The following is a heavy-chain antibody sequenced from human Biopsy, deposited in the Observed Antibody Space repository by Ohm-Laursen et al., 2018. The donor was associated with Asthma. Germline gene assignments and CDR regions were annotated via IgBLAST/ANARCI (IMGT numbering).Heavy chain of an antibody. D-gene: IGHD2-2*01. V-gene: IGHV1-69*05. CDR1: GGTFNTYV. Sequence: GASVTVSCKSLGGTFNTYVIGWVRQAPGQGLGWMGGINSVFGTTTYPQKFQDRVTINTDDSTSTVYMELSSLRSEDTAVYYCARKAGSCISRTCYSLDFWGQGTLVTVSS. CDR2: INSVFGTT. CDR3: ARKAGSCISRTCYSLDF. J-gene: IGHJ4*02.